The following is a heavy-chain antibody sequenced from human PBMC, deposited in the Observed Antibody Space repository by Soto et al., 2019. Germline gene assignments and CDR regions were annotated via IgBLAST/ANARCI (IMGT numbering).Heavy chain of an antibody. CDR3: ASQPGGGGY. CDR2: IYSGGYT. V-gene: IGHV3-53*01. J-gene: IGHJ4*02. Sequence: EVQLVESGGGLIQPGGSLRLSCAVSGFTVSNNYMSWVRQAPGKGLEGVSVIYSGGYTAYGDSVKGRFTISRDNSKNPLFLQRNSGGAEDPAVYSWASQPGGGGYWGQGTLVTVSS. D-gene: IGHD2-2*01. CDR1: GFTVSNNY.